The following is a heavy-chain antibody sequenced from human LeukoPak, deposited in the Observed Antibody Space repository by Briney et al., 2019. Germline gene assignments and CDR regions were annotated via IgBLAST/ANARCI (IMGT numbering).Heavy chain of an antibody. CDR1: GYTFTDYY. CDR3: ARSRDYYYYMDV. CDR2: INPNSGGT. Sequence: ASVKVSCKASGYTFTDYYMHWVRQAPGQGLEWMGWINPNSGGTNYAQKFQGRVTMTRDTSISTAYMELSRLRSDDTAVYYCARSRDYYYYMDVWGKGTTVTVSS. V-gene: IGHV1-2*02. J-gene: IGHJ6*03.